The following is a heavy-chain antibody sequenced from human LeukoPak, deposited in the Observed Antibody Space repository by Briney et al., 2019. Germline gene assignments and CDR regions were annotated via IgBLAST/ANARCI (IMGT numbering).Heavy chain of an antibody. CDR3: ARDRVANYYYYGMDV. D-gene: IGHD2-15*01. Sequence: PSETLSLTCTVSGGSISDYYWSWIRQPPGKGLEWIGYIYYSGSTNYNPSLKSRVTISVDTSKNHFSLKLSSVTAADTAVYYCARDRVANYYYYGMDVWGQGTTVTVSS. CDR2: IYYSGST. V-gene: IGHV4-59*01. CDR1: GGSISDYY. J-gene: IGHJ6*02.